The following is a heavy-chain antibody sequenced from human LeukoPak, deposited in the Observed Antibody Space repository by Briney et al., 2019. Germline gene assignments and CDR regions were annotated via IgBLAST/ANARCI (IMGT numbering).Heavy chain of an antibody. CDR1: GYTFTGYY. V-gene: IGHV1-2*02. Sequence: ASVKVSCKASGYTFTGYYMHWVRQAPGQGLEWIGWINPNSGGTDYAQKFQGRVTMTRDTSISTAYMELSRLRSDDTAVYYCARDHGEWLVRGCSDYWGQGTLVTVSS. CDR3: ARDHGEWLVRGCSDY. J-gene: IGHJ4*02. D-gene: IGHD6-19*01. CDR2: INPNSGGT.